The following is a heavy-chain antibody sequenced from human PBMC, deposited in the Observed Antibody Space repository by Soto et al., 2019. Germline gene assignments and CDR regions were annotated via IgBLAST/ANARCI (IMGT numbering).Heavy chain of an antibody. Sequence: QVQLVQSGAEVKKPGASVKVSCKASGYTFTGYYMHWVRQAPGQGLEWMGWINPNSGGTNYAQKFQGRVTMTRDTSIITAYMELSRLRSDDTAVYYCARESSSYDFWTGVDAFDIWVQGTMVTVSS. V-gene: IGHV1-2*02. CDR1: GYTFTGYY. J-gene: IGHJ3*02. D-gene: IGHD3-3*01. CDR2: INPNSGGT. CDR3: ARESSSYDFWTGVDAFDI.